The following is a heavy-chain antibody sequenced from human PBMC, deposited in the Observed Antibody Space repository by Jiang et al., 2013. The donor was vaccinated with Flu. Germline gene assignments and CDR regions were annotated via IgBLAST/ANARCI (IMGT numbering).Heavy chain of an antibody. CDR1: GYTFTSYA. J-gene: IGHJ6*02. V-gene: IGHV7-4-1*01. D-gene: IGHD3-3*01. Sequence: QSGSELKKPGASVKVSCKASGYTFTSYAMNWVRQAPGQGLEWMGWINTNTGNPTYAQGFTGRFVFSLDTSVSTAYLQICSLKAEDTAVYYCARDSPVDFWSGYLGVYYYYGMDVWGQGTTVTVSS. CDR3: ARDSPVDFWSGYLGVYYYYGMDV. CDR2: INTNTGNP.